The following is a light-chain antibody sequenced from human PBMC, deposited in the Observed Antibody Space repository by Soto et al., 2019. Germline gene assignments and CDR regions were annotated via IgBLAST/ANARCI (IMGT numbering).Light chain of an antibody. CDR3: QQCYAIPPT. CDR2: WAS. J-gene: IGKJ2*01. CDR1: QSVLYSSNNKNY. Sequence: DIVMTQSPASLAVSLGERATINCKSSQSVLYSSNNKNYLAWYQQKPGQPPKLIISWASTRESGVPDRFSGSGSGTDFTLTISSLQAEDVAVYYCQQCYAIPPTFGQGTKLEIK. V-gene: IGKV4-1*01.